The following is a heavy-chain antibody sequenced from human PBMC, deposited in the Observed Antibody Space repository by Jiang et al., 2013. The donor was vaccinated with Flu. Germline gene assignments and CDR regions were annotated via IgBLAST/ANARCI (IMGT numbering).Heavy chain of an antibody. V-gene: IGHV4-34*01. Sequence: LLKPSETLSLTCAVYGGSFSGYYWSWIRQPPGKGLERIGEINHSGSTNYNPSLKSRVTISVDTSKNQFSLKLSSVTAADTAVYYCARTDGSGSYYGKDYWGQGTLVTVSS. D-gene: IGHD3-10*01. J-gene: IGHJ4*02. CDR3: ARTDGSGSYYGKDY. CDR2: INHSGST. CDR1: GGSFSGYY.